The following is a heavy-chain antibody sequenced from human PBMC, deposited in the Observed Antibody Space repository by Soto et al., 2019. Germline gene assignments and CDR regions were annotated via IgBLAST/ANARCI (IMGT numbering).Heavy chain of an antibody. Sequence: GGSLRLSCAASGFTFSSYAMHWVRQAPGKGLEWVAVISYDGSNKYYADSVKGRFTISRDNSKNTLYLQMNSLRAEDTAVYYCASDTYDSSGYYFWYYYYGMDVWGQGTTVTVSS. CDR3: ASDTYDSSGYYFWYYYYGMDV. J-gene: IGHJ6*02. V-gene: IGHV3-30-3*01. CDR1: GFTFSSYA. CDR2: ISYDGSNK. D-gene: IGHD3-22*01.